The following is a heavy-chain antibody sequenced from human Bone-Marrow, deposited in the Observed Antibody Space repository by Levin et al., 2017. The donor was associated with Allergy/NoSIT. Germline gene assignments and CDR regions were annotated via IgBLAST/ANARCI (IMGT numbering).Heavy chain of an antibody. CDR1: GYTFTSYA. J-gene: IGHJ4*02. Sequence: GASVKVSCKASGYTFTSYAMNWVRQAPGQGLEWMGWINTNTGNPTYAQGFTGRFVFSLDTSVSTAYLQISSLKAEDTAVYYCARDETVLSFIVGPEIGGYWGQGTLVTVSS. D-gene: IGHD2-21*01. V-gene: IGHV7-4-1*02. CDR3: ARDETVLSFIVGPEIGGY. CDR2: INTNTGNP.